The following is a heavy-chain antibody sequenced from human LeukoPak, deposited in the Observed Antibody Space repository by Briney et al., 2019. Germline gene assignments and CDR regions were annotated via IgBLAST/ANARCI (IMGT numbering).Heavy chain of an antibody. Sequence: GGSLRLSCAASGFTFSSYGMHWVRQAPGKGLEWVAFIRYDGSNKYYADSVKGRFTISRDNAKNSLYLQMNSLRAEDTAVYYCARHIGRTIFGVAEGPYFDYWGQGTLVTVSS. J-gene: IGHJ4*02. CDR2: IRYDGSNK. D-gene: IGHD3-3*01. CDR1: GFTFSSYG. V-gene: IGHV3-30*02. CDR3: ARHIGRTIFGVAEGPYFDY.